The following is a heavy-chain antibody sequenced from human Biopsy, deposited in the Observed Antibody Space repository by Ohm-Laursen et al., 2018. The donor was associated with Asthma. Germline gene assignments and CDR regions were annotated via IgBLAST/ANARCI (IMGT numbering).Heavy chain of an antibody. CDR3: ARGPNYHGSGRAPIGMDV. Sequence: SETLSLTCTVSGGSVSTGSYYWSWIRQPPGKGLEWLGYIYYTGSDNYNPSLKSRVTISVDTSKNPFSLRLNSVTAADTAVYYCARGPNYHGSGRAPIGMDVWGQGTTVTVSS. CDR2: IYYTGSD. V-gene: IGHV4-61*01. CDR1: GGSVSTGSYY. J-gene: IGHJ6*02. D-gene: IGHD3-10*01.